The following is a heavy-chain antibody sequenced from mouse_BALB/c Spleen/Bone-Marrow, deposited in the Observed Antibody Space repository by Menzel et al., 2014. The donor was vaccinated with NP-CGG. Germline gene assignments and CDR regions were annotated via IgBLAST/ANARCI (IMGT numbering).Heavy chain of an antibody. D-gene: IGHD1-2*01. J-gene: IGHJ1*01. Sequence: VQLQQSGAELVKPGASVKLSCTASGFNIKDTYIHWVKQRPEQGLEWIGRIDPANGNTKYDPKFQGKATITADTSSNTAYLQLSSLTSEDTAVHYCARGGTTATWYFDVWGAGTTVTVSS. CDR3: ARGGTTATWYFDV. CDR2: IDPANGNT. CDR1: GFNIKDTY. V-gene: IGHV14-3*02.